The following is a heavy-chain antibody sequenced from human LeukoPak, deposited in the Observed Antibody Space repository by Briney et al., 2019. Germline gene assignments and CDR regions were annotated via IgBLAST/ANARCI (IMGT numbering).Heavy chain of an antibody. D-gene: IGHD2-21*02. CDR1: GYMFSNYV. CDR3: ARGTRLVSDTSFDF. Sequence: GASVKVSCKTSGYMFSNYVITWVRQAPGQGLEWMGWISPYNGNTDHSQQFQDRLSMTTDTSTSTAYMELRSLRSDDTAVYYCARGTRLVSDTSFDFWGQGTLVTVSS. V-gene: IGHV1-18*01. CDR2: ISPYNGNT. J-gene: IGHJ4*02.